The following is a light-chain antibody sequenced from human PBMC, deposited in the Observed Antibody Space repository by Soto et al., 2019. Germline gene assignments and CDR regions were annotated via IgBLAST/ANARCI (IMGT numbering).Light chain of an antibody. CDR1: QSISSW. CDR2: EAS. V-gene: IGKV1-5*01. Sequence: DIQMTQSPSTLSASVGDRVTITCRASQSISSWLAWYQQKPGKAPKLLIHEASRLESGVPSRFSGSESGTEFTLTISGLHPEDFATYYCQQYTNFPRTFGGGTRVEIK. J-gene: IGKJ4*01. CDR3: QQYTNFPRT.